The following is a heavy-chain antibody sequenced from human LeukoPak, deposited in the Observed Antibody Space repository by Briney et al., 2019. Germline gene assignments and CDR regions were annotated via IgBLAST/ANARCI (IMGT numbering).Heavy chain of an antibody. J-gene: IGHJ4*02. CDR3: ARFVVVPAAMRSFDY. CDR1: GGSISSGDYY. Sequence: SETLSLTCTVSGGSISSGDYYWSWIRRPPGKGLEWIGYIYYSGTTYCNPSLKSRVTILVDTSKNQFSLKLSSVTAADTAVYYCARFVVVPAAMRSFDYWGQGSLVTVSS. D-gene: IGHD2-2*01. CDR2: IYYSGTT. V-gene: IGHV4-30-4*01.